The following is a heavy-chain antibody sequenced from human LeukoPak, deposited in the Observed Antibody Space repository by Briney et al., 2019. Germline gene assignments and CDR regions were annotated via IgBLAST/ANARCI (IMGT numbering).Heavy chain of an antibody. J-gene: IGHJ4*02. CDR2: IIPIFGTA. CDR3: ASDAGYCSGGSCYSE. V-gene: IGHV1-69*13. D-gene: IGHD2-15*01. Sequence: SVKVSCKASGGTFSSYAISWVRQAPGQGLEWMGGIIPIFGTANYAQKFQGRVTITADESTSTAYMELSSLRSEDTAVYYCASDAGYCSGGSCYSEWGQGTLVTVSS. CDR1: GGTFSSYA.